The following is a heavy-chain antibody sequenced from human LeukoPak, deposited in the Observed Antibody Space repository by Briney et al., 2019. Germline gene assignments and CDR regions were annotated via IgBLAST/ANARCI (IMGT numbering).Heavy chain of an antibody. CDR3: ARAQITMVRGTIPGPGAFDI. J-gene: IGHJ3*02. V-gene: IGHV4-61*08. CDR1: GGSISSGDYY. Sequence: SQTLSLTCTVSGGSISSGDYYWSWIRQPPGKGLEWIGYIYYSGSTNYNPSLKSRVTISVDTSKNQFSLKLSSVTAADTAVYYCARAQITMVRGTIPGPGAFDIWGQGTMVTVSS. D-gene: IGHD3-10*01. CDR2: IYYSGST.